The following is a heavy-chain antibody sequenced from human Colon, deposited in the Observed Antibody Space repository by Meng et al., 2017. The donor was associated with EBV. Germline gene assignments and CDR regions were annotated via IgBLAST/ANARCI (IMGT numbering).Heavy chain of an antibody. J-gene: IGHJ4*02. Sequence: QVQLVESGGGVVQPGRSLRLSCVASGFTVSSYSMHWVRQAPGKGLEWVAVMSFDENKKYYVDSVKGRFTISRDNSQNTVYLQMNSLRAEDTAVYYCAKDQFAYSNRWPDYWGQGTPFTVSS. V-gene: IGHV3-30*18. CDR3: AKDQFAYSNRWPDY. D-gene: IGHD2/OR15-2a*01. CDR2: MSFDENKK. CDR1: GFTVSSYS.